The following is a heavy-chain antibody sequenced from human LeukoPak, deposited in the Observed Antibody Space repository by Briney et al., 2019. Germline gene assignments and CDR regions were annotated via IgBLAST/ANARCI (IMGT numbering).Heavy chain of an antibody. CDR2: MNPNSGNT. Sequence: ASVKVSCKASGYTFTSYDINWVRQATGQGLEWMGWMNPNSGNTGYAQKFQGRVTMTRDTSTSTVYMELSSLRSEDTAVYYCARGWQHADAFDIWGQGTMVTVSS. CDR1: GYTFTSYD. CDR3: ARGWQHADAFDI. V-gene: IGHV1-8*01. J-gene: IGHJ3*02.